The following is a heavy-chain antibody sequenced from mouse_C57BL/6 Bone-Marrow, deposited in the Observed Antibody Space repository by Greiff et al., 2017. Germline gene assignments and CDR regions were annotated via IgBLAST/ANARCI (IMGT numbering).Heavy chain of an antibody. CDR1: GFTFSSYG. Sequence: EVKLVESGGDLVKPGGSLKLSCAASGFTFSSYGMSWVRQTPDKRLEWVATLSSGGSYTYYPDSVKGRFTISRDNAKNTLYLQMSSLKYEDTAMYYCARHRDGTWYYFDYWGQGTTLTVSS. CDR3: ARHRDGTWYYFDY. CDR2: LSSGGSYT. D-gene: IGHD1-1*02. J-gene: IGHJ2*01. V-gene: IGHV5-6*01.